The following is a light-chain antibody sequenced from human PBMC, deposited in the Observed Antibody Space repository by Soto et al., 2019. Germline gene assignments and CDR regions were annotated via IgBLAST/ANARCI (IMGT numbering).Light chain of an antibody. CDR2: DTS. J-gene: IGKJ4*01. CDR1: QNVKYY. CDR3: LQRGDWPT. V-gene: IGKV3-11*01. Sequence: EIVVTQSPATLSLSPGDRATLSCRTSQNVKYYLAWYQQKPGQAPRLLIYDTSNRATGIPARFTGSGSGTDFTLTISSLEPEDSAVYYCLQRGDWPTFGGGTKVEIK.